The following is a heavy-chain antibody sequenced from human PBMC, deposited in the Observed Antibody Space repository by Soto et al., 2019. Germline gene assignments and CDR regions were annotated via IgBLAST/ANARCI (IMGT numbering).Heavy chain of an antibody. V-gene: IGHV3-23*01. CDR2: ISGSGDST. D-gene: IGHD3-10*01. CDR3: AKDSYSGSGLNLLFSNFDY. CDR1: GFTFDIYA. J-gene: IGHJ4*02. Sequence: EVQLLESGGDSVQSGGSLRLSCAVSGFTFDIYAMSWVRQAPGKGLEWVSGISGSGDSTYYADSVRGRFTISKASSTSTLYLQRNSLRAEDTAVYYCAKDSYSGSGLNLLFSNFDYWGQGTLVAVSS.